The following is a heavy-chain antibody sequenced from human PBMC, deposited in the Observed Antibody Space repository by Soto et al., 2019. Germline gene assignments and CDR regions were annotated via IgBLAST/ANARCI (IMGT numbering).Heavy chain of an antibody. V-gene: IGHV4-59*01. CDR3: ARLDTGVLMYF. CDR1: GGSISSYY. CDR2: IYYSGST. Sequence: SETLSLTCTVSGGSISSYYWSWIRQPPGKGLEWIGYIYYSGSTNYNPSLKSRVTISVDTSKNQFSLKLSSVTAADTAVYYCARLDTGVLMYFWGQGTLVTVSS. J-gene: IGHJ4*02. D-gene: IGHD5-18*01.